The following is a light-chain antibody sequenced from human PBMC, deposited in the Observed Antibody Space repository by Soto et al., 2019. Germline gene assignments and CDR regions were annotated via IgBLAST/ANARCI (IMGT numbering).Light chain of an antibody. CDR2: TAS. Sequence: GDRVTITCRASQGIAKDLAWYQQRPGKVPKLLIHTASTLQSGVPSRFSGSGSGTDFTLTIDSLQPEDVATYYCQKYRTAPLTFGGGTKV. V-gene: IGKV1-27*01. J-gene: IGKJ4*01. CDR3: QKYRTAPLT. CDR1: QGIAKD.